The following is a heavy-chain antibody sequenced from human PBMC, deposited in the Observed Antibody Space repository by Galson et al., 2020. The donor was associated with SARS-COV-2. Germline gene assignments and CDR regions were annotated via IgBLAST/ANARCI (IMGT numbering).Heavy chain of an antibody. Sequence: GGSLRLSCAASGFTFSSYGMHWVRQAPGKGLEWVAFIRYDGSNKYYADSVKGRFTISRDNSKNTLYRQMKSLRAEDTAVYYCGKAELCSGGSGYFSLHYYYSGMDVWGQGTTVTVSS. V-gene: IGHV3-30*02. J-gene: IGHJ6*02. CDR3: GKAELCSGGSGYFSLHYYYSGMDV. D-gene: IGHD2-15*01. CDR2: IRYDGSNK. CDR1: GFTFSSYG.